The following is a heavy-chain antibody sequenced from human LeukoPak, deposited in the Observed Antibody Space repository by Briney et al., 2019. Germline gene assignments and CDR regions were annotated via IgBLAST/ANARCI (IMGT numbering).Heavy chain of an antibody. CDR2: INPSGGST. CDR1: GYTFTSYY. V-gene: IGHV1-46*01. Sequence: ASVKVSCTASGYTFTSYYMHWLRQAPGQGLEWMGIINPSGGSTSYAQKFQGRVTVTRDTSTSTVHMELSGLRSEDTAVYYCARDQEGFDYWGQGTLVTVSS. J-gene: IGHJ4*02. CDR3: ARDQEGFDY.